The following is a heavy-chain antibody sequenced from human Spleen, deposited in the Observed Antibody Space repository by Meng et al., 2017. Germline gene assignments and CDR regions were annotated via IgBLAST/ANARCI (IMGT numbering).Heavy chain of an antibody. V-gene: IGHV5-51*01. CDR2: IHPDNSDT. Sequence: KVSCKGSGYSFTSYWIGWVRQMPGQGLEYMGIIHPDNSDTRYSPSLLGHVTLSADKSISPAYLQWSSLKASDTAMYYCARLGGYSFTSAIDYWGQGTLVTVSS. CDR1: GYSFTSYW. J-gene: IGHJ4*02. D-gene: IGHD5-18*01. CDR3: ARLGGYSFTSAIDY.